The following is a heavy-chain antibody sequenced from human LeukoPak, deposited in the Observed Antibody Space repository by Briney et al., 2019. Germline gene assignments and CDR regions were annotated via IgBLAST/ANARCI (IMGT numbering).Heavy chain of an antibody. D-gene: IGHD6-13*01. CDR2: IIPILGIA. Sequence: VASVKVSCKASGGTFSSYTISWVRQAPGQGLEWMGRIIPILGIANYAQKFQGRVTITADKSTSTAYMELSSLRSEDTAVYYCAREGQQLGHQLDPWGQGTLVTVSS. V-gene: IGHV1-69*04. CDR3: AREGQQLGHQLDP. J-gene: IGHJ5*02. CDR1: GGTFSSYT.